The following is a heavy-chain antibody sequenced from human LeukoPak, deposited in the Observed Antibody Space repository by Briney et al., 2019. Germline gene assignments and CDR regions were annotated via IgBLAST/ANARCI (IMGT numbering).Heavy chain of an antibody. CDR1: GYTFTSYG. CDR3: ARAGPDCSSTSCPFDN. V-gene: IGHV1-18*01. CDR2: ISVYSDNT. Sequence: ASVKVSCKASGYTFTSYGISWVRQAPGQGLEWMGWISVYSDNTNYAQKSQGRVTMTTDTSTSTAYMELRSLRSDDTAVYYCARAGPDCSSTSCPFDNWGQGTLVTVSS. J-gene: IGHJ4*02. D-gene: IGHD2-2*01.